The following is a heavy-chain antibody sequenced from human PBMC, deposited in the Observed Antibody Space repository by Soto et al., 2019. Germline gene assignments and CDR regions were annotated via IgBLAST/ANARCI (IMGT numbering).Heavy chain of an antibody. V-gene: IGHV3-7*03. CDR2: IKQDGSEK. D-gene: IGHD4-4*01. J-gene: IGHJ6*02. CDR1: GFTFSSYW. CDR3: ARDDYSNYVDNYYYYYYGMDV. Sequence: PGGSLRLSCAASGFTFSSYWMSWVRQAPGKGLEWVANIKQDGSEKYYVDSVEGRFTISRDNAKNSLYLQMNSLRAEDTAVYYCARDDYSNYVDNYYYYYYGMDVWGQGTTVTVS.